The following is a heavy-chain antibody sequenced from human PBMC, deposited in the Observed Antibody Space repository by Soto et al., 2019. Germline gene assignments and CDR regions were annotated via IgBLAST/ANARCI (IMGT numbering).Heavy chain of an antibody. CDR2: MNPNSGNT. J-gene: IGHJ6*02. Sequence: ASVKVSCKASGYSFSFYGINWVRQAPGQGLEWMGWMNPNSGNTGYAQKFQGRVTMTRNTSISTAYMELSSLRSEDTAVYYCAREDSSSSHYYYYGMDVWGQGTTVTVSS. CDR1: GYSFSFYG. D-gene: IGHD6-6*01. V-gene: IGHV1-8*01. CDR3: AREDSSSSHYYYYGMDV.